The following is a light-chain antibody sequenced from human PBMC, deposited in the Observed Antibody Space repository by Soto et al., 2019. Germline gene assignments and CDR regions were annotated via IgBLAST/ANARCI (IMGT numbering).Light chain of an antibody. Sequence: EIVLTQSPGTLSLSPGQRATLSCRASQSVNSSYLAWFQQKPGQAPRLLIYGASTRATGIPDRFSGSGAGTDFTLTICILEPEDFAVYYCQQYGSSPQTFGQGTKVDIK. CDR2: GAS. V-gene: IGKV3-20*01. J-gene: IGKJ1*01. CDR3: QQYGSSPQT. CDR1: QSVNSSY.